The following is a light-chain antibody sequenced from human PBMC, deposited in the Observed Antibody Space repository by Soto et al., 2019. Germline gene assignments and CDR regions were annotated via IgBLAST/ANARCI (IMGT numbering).Light chain of an antibody. J-gene: IGLJ2*01. V-gene: IGLV2-14*01. CDR2: DVS. Sequence: QSALTQPASVSGSPGQSLTISCTGTSSDIGGYNYVSWYQRHPGKAPKLMIYDVSNRPSGVSNRFSGSKSGNTASLTISGLQAEEEAEYYFSASPIRSTRHVVFGGGTKLTVL. CDR1: SSDIGGYNY. CDR3: SASPIRSTRHVV.